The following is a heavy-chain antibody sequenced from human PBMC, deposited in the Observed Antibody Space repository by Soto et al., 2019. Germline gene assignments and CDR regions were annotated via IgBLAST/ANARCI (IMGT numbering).Heavy chain of an antibody. CDR1: GYTFTGYY. J-gene: IGHJ4*02. Sequence: GASVKVSCKASGYTFTGYYMHWVRQAPGQGLEWMGWINPNSGGTNYAQQFKGWVTMTRDTSISTAYMERSRLRSGDTAVYYCASGEYFDWLFQSYYFDYWRQGTLVTVSS. D-gene: IGHD3-9*01. CDR3: ASGEYFDWLFQSYYFDY. V-gene: IGHV1-2*04. CDR2: INPNSGGT.